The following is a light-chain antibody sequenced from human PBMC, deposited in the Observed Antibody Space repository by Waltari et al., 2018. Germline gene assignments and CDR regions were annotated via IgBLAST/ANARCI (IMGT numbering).Light chain of an antibody. V-gene: IGLV2-11*01. CDR3: CSFAGYTARYV. CDR1: SSDVGVYNF. CDR2: DVT. J-gene: IGLJ1*01. Sequence: QSALTQPRPVSGSPGQSITISCTGSSSDVGVYNFVSWYQQHPGKATEVIIYDVTKRPSGVPDRFSGSKSGNTASLTISGLQPEDEADYYCCSFAGYTARYVFGTGTTVTVL.